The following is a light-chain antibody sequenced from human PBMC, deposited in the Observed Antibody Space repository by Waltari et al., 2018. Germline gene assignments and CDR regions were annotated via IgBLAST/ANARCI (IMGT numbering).Light chain of an antibody. V-gene: IGKV3-20*01. CDR3: QHYRSLPVT. CDR2: GAS. CDR1: QSVSRT. J-gene: IGKJ1*01. Sequence: EIVLTQSPGTLSLSPGERVTLSCRASQSVSRTLAWYQQKPGQAPRLLIYGASIRATGIPDRFSGSGSGTDFSLTISRLGPEDFAVYYCQHYRSLPVTFGQGTKVEIK.